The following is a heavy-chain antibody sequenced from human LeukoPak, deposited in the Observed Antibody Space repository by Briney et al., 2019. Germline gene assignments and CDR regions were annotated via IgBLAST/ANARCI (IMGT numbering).Heavy chain of an antibody. CDR2: IYTSGST. D-gene: IGHD3-16*01. Sequence: SQTLSLTCTVSGGSIGSGSYYWSWIRQPAGKGLEWIGRIYTSGSTNYNPSLKSRVTISVDTSKNQFSLKLSSVTAADTAVYYCAREGGLGYFDLCGRGTLVTVSS. CDR3: AREGGLGYFDL. CDR1: GGSIGSGSYY. V-gene: IGHV4-61*02. J-gene: IGHJ2*01.